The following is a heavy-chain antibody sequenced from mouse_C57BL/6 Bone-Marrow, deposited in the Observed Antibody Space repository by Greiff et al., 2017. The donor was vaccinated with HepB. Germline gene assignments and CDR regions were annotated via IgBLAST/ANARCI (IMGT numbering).Heavy chain of an antibody. D-gene: IGHD1-1*01. CDR3: ARDGSNWYFDV. CDR1: GFTFSDYY. V-gene: IGHV5-16*01. J-gene: IGHJ1*03. CDR2: INYDGSST. Sequence: DVKLVESEGGLVQPGSSMKLSCTASGFTFSDYYMAWVRQVPEKGLEWVANINYDGSSTYYLDSLKSRFIISRDNAKNILYLQMSSLKSEDTATYYCARDGSNWYFDVWGTGTTVTVSS.